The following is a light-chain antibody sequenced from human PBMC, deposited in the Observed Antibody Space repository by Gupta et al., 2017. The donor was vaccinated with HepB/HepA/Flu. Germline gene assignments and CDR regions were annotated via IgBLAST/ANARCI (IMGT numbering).Light chain of an antibody. V-gene: IGKV2-28*01. Sequence: DIVMTQYPLSLPVTPGEPASISCRSSQSLLHSNGYNYLDWYLQKPGQSPQLLIYLGSNRASGVPDRFSGSGSGTDFTLKISRVEAEDVGVYYCGQALQTPRTFGQGTKVEIK. CDR3: GQALQTPRT. J-gene: IGKJ1*01. CDR2: LGS. CDR1: QSLLHSNGYNY.